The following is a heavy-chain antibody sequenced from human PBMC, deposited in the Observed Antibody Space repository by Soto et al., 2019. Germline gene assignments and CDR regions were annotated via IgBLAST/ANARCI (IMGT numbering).Heavy chain of an antibody. J-gene: IGHJ4*02. V-gene: IGHV3-21*04. Sequence: PGGSLRLSCSASGLTFNDYNMNWVRQAPGKGLEWVSSIFSGGTYIYYAHSVRGRFTISRDNAGNSLYLQMNSLRAEDTAVYYCAKVRSTMIVVVIRLYYFDYWGQGTLVTVSS. CDR3: AKVRSTMIVVVIRLYYFDY. CDR2: IFSGGTYI. CDR1: GLTFNDYN. D-gene: IGHD3-22*01.